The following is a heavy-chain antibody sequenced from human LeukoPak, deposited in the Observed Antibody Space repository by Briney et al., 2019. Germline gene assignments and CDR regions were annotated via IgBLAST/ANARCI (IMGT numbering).Heavy chain of an antibody. CDR1: GSRFSSYW. J-gene: IGHJ3*02. CDR3: AKQLGGTTSDSSDI. Sequence: GESLKISCKGSGSRFSSYWIGWVRQMPGKGLEWMGSIYPGDSDTRYGPSFQGQVTISVDKSISTAYLQWSSLKASDTAMYYCAKQLGGTTSDSSDIWGQGTMVIISS. CDR2: IYPGDSDT. V-gene: IGHV5-51*01. D-gene: IGHD2-2*01.